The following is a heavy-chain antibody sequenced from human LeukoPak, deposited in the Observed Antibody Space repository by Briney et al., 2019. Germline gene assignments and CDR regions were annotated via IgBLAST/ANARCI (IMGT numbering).Heavy chain of an antibody. J-gene: IGHJ5*02. CDR1: GGSISSYY. CDR2: IYYSGST. V-gene: IGHV4-59*01. CDR3: AREKRYCSGGSCYQWFDP. D-gene: IGHD2-15*01. Sequence: KPSETLSLTCTVSGGSISSYYWSWIRPPPGKGLEWIGYIYYSGSTNYNPSLKSRVTISVDTSKNQFSLKLSSVTAADTAVYYCAREKRYCSGGSCYQWFDPWGQGTLVTVSS.